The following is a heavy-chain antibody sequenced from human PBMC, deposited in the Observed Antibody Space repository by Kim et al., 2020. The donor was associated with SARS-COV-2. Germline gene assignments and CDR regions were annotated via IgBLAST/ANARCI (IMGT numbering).Heavy chain of an antibody. CDR1: GGSFSGYY. D-gene: IGHD1-26*01. J-gene: IGHJ4*02. Sequence: SETLSLTCAVYGGSFSGYYWSWIRQPPGKGLEWIGEINHSGSTNYNPSLKSRVTISVDTSKNQFSLKLSSVTAADTAVYYCARGRPHRYTDYWGQGTLVTVSS. CDR2: INHSGST. CDR3: ARGRPHRYTDY. V-gene: IGHV4-34*01.